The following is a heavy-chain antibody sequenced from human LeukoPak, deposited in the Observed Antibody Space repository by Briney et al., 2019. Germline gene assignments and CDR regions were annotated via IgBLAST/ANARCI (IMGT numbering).Heavy chain of an antibody. CDR2: INHSGST. Sequence: PSETLSLTCAVYGGSFSGYYWSWIRQPPGKGLEWIGEINHSGSTNYNPSLKSRVTISVDTSKNQFSLKLSSVTAADTAVYYCAGSHPTLAYCGGDCYSAYYFDYWGQGTLVTVPS. V-gene: IGHV4-34*01. CDR1: GGSFSGYY. D-gene: IGHD2-21*02. CDR3: AGSHPTLAYCGGDCYSAYYFDY. J-gene: IGHJ4*02.